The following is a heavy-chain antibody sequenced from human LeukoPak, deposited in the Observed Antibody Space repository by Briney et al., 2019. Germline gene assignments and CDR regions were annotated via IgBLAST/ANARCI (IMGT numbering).Heavy chain of an antibody. CDR3: ATGRTTGTPPYYFDY. CDR2: FDPEDCET. J-gene: IGHJ4*02. Sequence: ASVKVSCKVSGYTLTELSMHWVRQAPGKGLEWMGGFDPEDCETIYAQKFQGRVTMTEDTSTDTAYMELSSLRSEDTAVYYCATGRTTGTPPYYFDYWGQGTLVTVSS. V-gene: IGHV1-24*01. D-gene: IGHD1-1*01. CDR1: GYTLTELS.